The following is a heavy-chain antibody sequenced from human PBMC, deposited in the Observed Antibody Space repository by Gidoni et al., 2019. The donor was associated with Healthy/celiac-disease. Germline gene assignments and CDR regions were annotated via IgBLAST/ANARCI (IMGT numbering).Heavy chain of an antibody. D-gene: IGHD2-21*02. Sequence: QVQLVESGGGVVQPGRSLSLPCAASGFTFSSSGMHWVHQAPGKGLGWVAVISYDGSNKYYADSVKCRFTISRDNSKNTLYLQMNSLRAEDTAVYYCAKDFCGGDCYASDYWGQGTLVTVSS. J-gene: IGHJ4*02. CDR3: AKDFCGGDCYASDY. CDR1: GFTFSSSG. V-gene: IGHV3-30*18. CDR2: ISYDGSNK.